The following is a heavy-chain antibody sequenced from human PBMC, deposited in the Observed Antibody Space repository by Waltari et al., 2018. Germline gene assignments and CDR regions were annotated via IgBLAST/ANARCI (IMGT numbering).Heavy chain of an antibody. V-gene: IGHV3-48*03. CDR3: AREVQLERRSGLEYYYYMDV. D-gene: IGHD1-1*01. Sequence: EVQLVESGGGLVQPGGSLRLSCAASGFTFSSYEMNWVRQAPGKGLECVSYISSSGSTIYYADSVKGRFTISRDNAKNSLYLQMNSLRAEDTAVYYCAREVQLERRSGLEYYYYMDVWGKGTTVTVSS. J-gene: IGHJ6*03. CDR2: ISSSGSTI. CDR1: GFTFSSYE.